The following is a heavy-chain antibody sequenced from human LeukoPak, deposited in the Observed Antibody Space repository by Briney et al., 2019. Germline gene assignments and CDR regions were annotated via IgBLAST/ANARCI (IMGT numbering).Heavy chain of an antibody. CDR2: ISYDGSNK. Sequence: GGSLRLSCAASGFTLSSYDMHWVRQAPGKGLEWVAVISYDGSNKYYADSVKGRFTISRDNSKNSLYLQMNSLRAEDTALYYCAKEAVIGYYYYYYMDVWGKGTTVTVSS. CDR3: AKEAVIGYYYYYYMDV. CDR1: GFTLSSYD. V-gene: IGHV3-30*18. J-gene: IGHJ6*03. D-gene: IGHD3-16*02.